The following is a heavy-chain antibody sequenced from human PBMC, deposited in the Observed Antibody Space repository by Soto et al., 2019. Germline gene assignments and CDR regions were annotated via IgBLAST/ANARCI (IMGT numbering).Heavy chain of an antibody. Sequence: SETLSLTCTVSGGSISSGGYYWSWIRQHPGKGLEWIGYFYYSGSTYYNPSLKSRVTISVDTSKNQFSLKLSSVTAADTAVYYCARDGPYYDSSGYYNWFDPWGQGTLVTVSS. J-gene: IGHJ5*02. CDR1: GGSISSGGYY. CDR3: ARDGPYYDSSGYYNWFDP. D-gene: IGHD3-22*01. V-gene: IGHV4-31*03. CDR2: FYYSGST.